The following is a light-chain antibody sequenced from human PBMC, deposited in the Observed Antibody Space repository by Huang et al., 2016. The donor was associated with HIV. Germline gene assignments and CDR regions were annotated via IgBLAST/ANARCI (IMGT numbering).Light chain of an antibody. CDR1: QSLLHSDGNTY. CDR2: KIS. V-gene: IGKV2-24*01. CDR3: TQATHFPYT. Sequence: EIVMTQTPLSLPVALGQPASITCRSSQSLLHSDGNTYLNWLQQRPGQSPRLLIYKISNRFSGVPDRFSGSGAGTVFTLKISRVEPEGVGIYYCTQATHFPYTFGQGTKLEIK. J-gene: IGKJ2*01.